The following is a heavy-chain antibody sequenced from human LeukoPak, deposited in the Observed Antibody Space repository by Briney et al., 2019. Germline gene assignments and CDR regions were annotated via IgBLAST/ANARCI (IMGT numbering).Heavy chain of an antibody. CDR2: INPNSGGT. CDR3: ARVKYYYDSSGYYYIDY. CDR1: GYTFTGYY. V-gene: IGHV1-2*02. Sequence: ASVKVSCKASGYTFTGYYMHWVRQAPGQGLEWMGWINPNSGGTNYAQKFQGRVTMTRDTSISTAYMELSRLRSDDTAVYYCARVKYYYDSSGYYYIDYWGQGTLVIVSS. J-gene: IGHJ4*02. D-gene: IGHD3-22*01.